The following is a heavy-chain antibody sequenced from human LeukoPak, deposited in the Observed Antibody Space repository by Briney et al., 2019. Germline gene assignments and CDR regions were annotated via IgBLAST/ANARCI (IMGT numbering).Heavy chain of an antibody. D-gene: IGHD1-26*01. CDR3: ARDAGHSGYYYCGMDV. J-gene: IGHJ6*02. CDR2: IYYSGST. V-gene: IGHV4-31*03. CDR1: GGSISSGGYY. Sequence: SENLSLTCTVSGGSISSGGYYWSWIRQHPGKGLEWIGYIYYSGSTYYNPSLKSRITISVHTSKNQFSLNLSSVTAADTAVYYCARDAGHSGYYYCGMDVWGQGTTVTVSS.